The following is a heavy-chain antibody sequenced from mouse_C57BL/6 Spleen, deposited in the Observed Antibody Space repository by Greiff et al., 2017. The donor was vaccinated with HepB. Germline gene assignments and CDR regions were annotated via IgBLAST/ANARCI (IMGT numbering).Heavy chain of an antibody. V-gene: IGHV5-12*01. CDR3: ARQTLYAMDY. J-gene: IGHJ4*01. CDR2: ISNGGGST. CDR1: GFTFSDYY. Sequence: EVQGVESGGGLVQPGGSLKLSCAASGFTFSDYYMYWVRQTPEKRLEWVAYISNGGGSTYYPDTVKGRFTISRDNAKNTLYLQMSRLKSEDTAMYYCARQTLYAMDYWGQGTSVTVSS.